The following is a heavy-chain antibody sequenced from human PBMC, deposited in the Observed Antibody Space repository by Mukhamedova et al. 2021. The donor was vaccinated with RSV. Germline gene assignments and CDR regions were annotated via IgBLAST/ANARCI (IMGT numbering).Heavy chain of an antibody. CDR1: RGRNW. CDR3: ARVSLDGLYGGMDV. Sequence: RGRNWWSWVRQPPGKGPEGIGEIYHSGSTNYNPSLKSRVTISVDKSKNQFSLKLSSVTAADTAVYYCARVSLDGLYGGMDVWGQGTTV. V-gene: IGHV4-4*02. J-gene: IGHJ6*02. D-gene: IGHD3-16*01. CDR2: IYHSGST.